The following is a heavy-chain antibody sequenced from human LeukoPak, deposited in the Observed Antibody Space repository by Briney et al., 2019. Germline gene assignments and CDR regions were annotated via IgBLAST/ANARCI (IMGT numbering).Heavy chain of an antibody. J-gene: IGHJ3*02. Sequence: SVKVSCKASGGTFSSYTISWVRQAPGQGLEWMGRIIPILGIANYAQKFQGRVTITTDESTSTAYMELSSLRSEDTAVYYCARTIPNNYYDSSGYYGDAFDIWGQGTMVTVSS. V-gene: IGHV1-69*02. D-gene: IGHD3-22*01. CDR3: ARTIPNNYYDSSGYYGDAFDI. CDR1: GGTFSSYT. CDR2: IIPILGIA.